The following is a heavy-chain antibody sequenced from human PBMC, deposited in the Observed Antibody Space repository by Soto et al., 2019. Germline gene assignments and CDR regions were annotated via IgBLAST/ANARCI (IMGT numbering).Heavy chain of an antibody. Sequence: QVQLVQSGAEVKKPGSSVKVSCKASGGTFSSYAISWVRQAPGQGLEWMGGIIPIFGTANYAQKFQGRVTIPADESTSTAYMELSSLRSEDTAVYYCARYYDSSGYSLFAFDIWGQGTMVTVSS. V-gene: IGHV1-69*01. CDR1: GGTFSSYA. CDR2: IIPIFGTA. J-gene: IGHJ3*02. CDR3: ARYYDSSGYSLFAFDI. D-gene: IGHD3-22*01.